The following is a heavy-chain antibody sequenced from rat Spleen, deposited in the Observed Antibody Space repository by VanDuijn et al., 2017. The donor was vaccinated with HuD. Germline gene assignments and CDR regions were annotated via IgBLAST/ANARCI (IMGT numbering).Heavy chain of an antibody. CDR1: GFTLSDYN. CDR3: ARAYYDGTYY. J-gene: IGHJ2*01. Sequence: EVQLVESGGGLVQSGRSLKLSCAASGFTLSDYNMAWVRQAPKKGLEWVATISYDGRNTYYRDSVKGRFTISRDNVKNTLYLQMDSLSSEDTATYYCARAYYDGTYYWGQGVMVTVSS. CDR2: ISYDGRNT. V-gene: IGHV5-7*01. D-gene: IGHD1-12*02.